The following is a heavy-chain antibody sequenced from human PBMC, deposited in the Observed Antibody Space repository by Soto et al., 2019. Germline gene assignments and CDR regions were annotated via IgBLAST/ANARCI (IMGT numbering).Heavy chain of an antibody. CDR3: ASFRLVDPTDYHA. D-gene: IGHD4-17*01. J-gene: IGHJ4*02. CDR1: GGSISSGGYY. V-gene: IGHV4-31*03. Sequence: PSETLSLTCTVSGGSISSGGYYWSWIRQHPGKGLEWIGYINYIGSAYYHPSLKSRVTISVDTSRNQFSLKLTSVTAADTAMYYGASFRLVDPTDYHARGQGTPVTVS. CDR2: INYIGSA.